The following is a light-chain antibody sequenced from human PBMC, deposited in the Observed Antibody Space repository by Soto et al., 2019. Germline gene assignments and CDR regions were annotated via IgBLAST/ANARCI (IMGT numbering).Light chain of an antibody. CDR2: AAS. V-gene: IGKV1-39*01. CDR1: QSISSY. Sequence: DIQMTQSPSSLSASVGDRVTITCRASQSISSYLNWYQQKPGKAPKLLIYAASSLQSGVPSRFSVSGSGTDFTLTISSLQPEDFATYYCKQSYSTPATFGPGTKVDIK. CDR3: KQSYSTPAT. J-gene: IGKJ3*01.